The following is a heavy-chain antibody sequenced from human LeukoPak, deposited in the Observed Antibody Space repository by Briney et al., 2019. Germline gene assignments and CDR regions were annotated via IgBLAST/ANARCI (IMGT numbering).Heavy chain of an antibody. Sequence: GGSLRPSCAASGFTFISYSMNWVRQAPGKGVEWVSSISSSSSYIYYADSVKGRFTISRDNAKNSLYLQMNSLRAEDTAVYYCARDKELNSDSSGHYGYDAFDIWGQGTMVTVSS. CDR2: ISSSSSYI. D-gene: IGHD3-22*01. V-gene: IGHV3-21*01. CDR3: ARDKELNSDSSGHYGYDAFDI. J-gene: IGHJ3*02. CDR1: GFTFISYS.